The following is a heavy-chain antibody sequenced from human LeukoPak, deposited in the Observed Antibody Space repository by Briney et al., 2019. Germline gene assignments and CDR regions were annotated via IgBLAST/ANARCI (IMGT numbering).Heavy chain of an antibody. CDR3: AKDPESPDSCGSFGY. V-gene: IGHV3-23*01. CDR2: ISGSGGST. CDR1: GFTFRSYA. D-gene: IGHD3-22*01. Sequence: PGGSLRLSCAASGFTFRSYAMSWVRQAPGKGLEWVSAISGSGGSTYYADSVKGRFTISRDNSKNTLYLQMNSLRAEDTAVYYCAKDPESPDSCGSFGYWGQGTLVTVSS. J-gene: IGHJ4*02.